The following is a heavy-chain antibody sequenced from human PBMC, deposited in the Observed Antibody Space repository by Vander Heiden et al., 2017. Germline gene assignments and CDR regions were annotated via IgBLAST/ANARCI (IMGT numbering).Heavy chain of an antibody. V-gene: IGHV3-23*01. Sequence: EVQLLESGGGLVQPGGYLRLSCAVSGFTFSSYAKSWVRQCPGKGLEWGSAISGSGGSTYYADSVKGRFTISRDNSKNTLYLQMNSLRAEDTAVYYCAKDRYYDSSGYYGRPIDYWGQGTLVTVSS. D-gene: IGHD3-22*01. CDR1: GFTFSSYA. CDR3: AKDRYYDSSGYYGRPIDY. J-gene: IGHJ4*02. CDR2: ISGSGGST.